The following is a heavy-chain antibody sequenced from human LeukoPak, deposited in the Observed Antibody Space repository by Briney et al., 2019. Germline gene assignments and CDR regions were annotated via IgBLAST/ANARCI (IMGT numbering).Heavy chain of an antibody. CDR1: GFTFSSYA. J-gene: IGHJ1*01. CDR2: IYSSGST. D-gene: IGHD5-18*01. Sequence: GGSLRLSCAASGFTFSSYAMSWVRQAPGKGLDWVSIIYSSGSTYYADSVKGRFTISRDNSKNTVFLQMSSLRADDTAMYYCATPPAMRAPPNYFQHWGQGTLVTVSS. V-gene: IGHV3-23*05. CDR3: ATPPAMRAPPNYFQH.